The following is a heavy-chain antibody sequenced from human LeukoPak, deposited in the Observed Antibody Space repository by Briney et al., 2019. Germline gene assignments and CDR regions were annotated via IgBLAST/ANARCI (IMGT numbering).Heavy chain of an antibody. CDR3: VKGIAGGPYYFDY. D-gene: IGHD6-13*01. CDR1: GFTFSNYA. V-gene: IGHV3-64D*06. Sequence: PGGSLRLSCSASGFTFSNYAMHWVRQAPGKGLEYVSAISGNGGSTYYADSVKGRFTISRDNSKNTLYLQMSSLRVEDTAVFYCVKGIAGGPYYFDYWGQGTLVTVSS. J-gene: IGHJ4*02. CDR2: ISGNGGST.